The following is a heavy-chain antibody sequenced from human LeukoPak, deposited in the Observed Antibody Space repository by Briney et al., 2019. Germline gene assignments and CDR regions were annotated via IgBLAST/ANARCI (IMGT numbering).Heavy chain of an antibody. CDR2: ISGDGGST. CDR1: GFTFDDYA. Sequence: GGSLRLSCAASGFTFDDYAMHWVRQAPGKGLEWVSLISGDGGSTYYADSVKGRFTISRDNSKNSLYLQMNSLRTEDTVLYYCAPGYYYDSSGYYSGYWGQGTLVTVSS. J-gene: IGHJ4*02. V-gene: IGHV3-43*02. D-gene: IGHD3-22*01. CDR3: APGYYYDSSGYYSGY.